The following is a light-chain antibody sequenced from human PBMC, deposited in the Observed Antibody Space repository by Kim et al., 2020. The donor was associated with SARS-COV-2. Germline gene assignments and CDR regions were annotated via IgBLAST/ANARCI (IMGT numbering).Light chain of an antibody. J-gene: IGKJ4*01. Sequence: EIVMTQSPATLSVSPGERVILSCRASQDIRNNLAWYQQQPGQAPRLLIHGASIRATGIPPRFSGSGSETEFTLTISSLQSEDFAVYYCQQYEIWPPLTFGGGTKVDIK. CDR2: GAS. CDR3: QQYEIWPPLT. CDR1: QDIRNN. V-gene: IGKV3-15*01.